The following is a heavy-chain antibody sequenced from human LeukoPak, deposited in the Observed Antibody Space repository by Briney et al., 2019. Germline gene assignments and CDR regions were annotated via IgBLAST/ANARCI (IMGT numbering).Heavy chain of an antibody. J-gene: IGHJ4*02. CDR2: ISGSGGST. V-gene: IGHV3-23*01. D-gene: IGHD4-23*01. CDR3: ASHTRNYGGNLWY. Sequence: GGSLRLSCAASGFTFSSYAMSWVRQAPGKGLEWVSAISGSGGSTYYADSVKGRFTISRDNSKNTLYLQMNSLRVEDTAVYYCASHTRNYGGNLWYWGQGTLVTVSS. CDR1: GFTFSSYA.